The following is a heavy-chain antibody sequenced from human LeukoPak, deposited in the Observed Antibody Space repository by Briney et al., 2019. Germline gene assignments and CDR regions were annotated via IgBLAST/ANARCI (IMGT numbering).Heavy chain of an antibody. CDR2: ITGDGST. V-gene: IGHV1-3*01. D-gene: IGHD1-26*01. J-gene: IGHJ6*03. Sequence: GASVKVSCKASGYTFTTYTMHWVRQAPGQSLEWMGWITGDGSTKYSGDFQARVTITGDTSANTAYMELNSLTSDDSAVYYCARDLESPGELKYYYYMDVWGNGTTVTVSS. CDR3: ARDLESPGELKYYYYMDV. CDR1: GYTFTTYT.